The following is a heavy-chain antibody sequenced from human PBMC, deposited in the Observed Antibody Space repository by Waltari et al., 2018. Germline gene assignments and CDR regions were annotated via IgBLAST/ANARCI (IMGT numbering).Heavy chain of an antibody. J-gene: IGHJ6*02. D-gene: IGHD3-10*01. CDR1: RYTFTDHY. CDR3: AKDGAGSGNPSDGMDV. V-gene: IGHV1-2*02. CDR2: ISPDSGVT. Sequence: QVQLVQSGAEVKIPGASVKVSCKASRYTFTDHYIHWVRQAPGQGLECVGWISPDSGVTKYAQNFQGRVTMTRDTSISTAYMELSNLKSDDTSVYYCAKDGAGSGNPSDGMDVWGQVTTVTVSS.